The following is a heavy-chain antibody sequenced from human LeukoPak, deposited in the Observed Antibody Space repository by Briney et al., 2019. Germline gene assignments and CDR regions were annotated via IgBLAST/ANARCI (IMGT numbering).Heavy chain of an antibody. J-gene: IGHJ6*03. CDR3: ARGVFPPSYCYYYMDV. Sequence: SQTLSLTCAISGDSVSSNSAAWNWIRQSPSRGLEWLGRTYYRSKWYNDYAVSVKSRITINPDTSKNQFSLQLNSVTPEDTAVYYCARGVFPPSYCYYYMDVWGKGTTVTVSS. CDR1: GDSVSSNSAA. V-gene: IGHV6-1*01. CDR2: TYYRSKWYN. D-gene: IGHD3-10*01.